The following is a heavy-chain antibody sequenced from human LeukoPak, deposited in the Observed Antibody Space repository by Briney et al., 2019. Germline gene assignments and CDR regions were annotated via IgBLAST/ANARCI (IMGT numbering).Heavy chain of an antibody. Sequence: GGSLRLSCAASGFTFTSYAMSWVRQAPGKGLEWVSGISGSGGTTYYADLVDGRFTISRDNSKNTLYLQMDSLRAEDTAVYYCARDGYTSDWSFDYWGQGTLVTVSS. J-gene: IGHJ4*02. CDR3: ARDGYTSDWSFDY. D-gene: IGHD6-19*01. CDR1: GFTFTSYA. CDR2: ISGSGGTT. V-gene: IGHV3-23*01.